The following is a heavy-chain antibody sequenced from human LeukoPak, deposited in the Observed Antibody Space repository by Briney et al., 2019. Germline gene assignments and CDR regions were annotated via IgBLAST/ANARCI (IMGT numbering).Heavy chain of an antibody. CDR2: IYYSGST. V-gene: IGHV4-59*01. J-gene: IGHJ6*03. CDR3: ARGGIVATIGGLYYYYYMDV. D-gene: IGHD5-12*01. Sequence: SETLSLTCTVYGGSISSYYWSWIRQPPGKGLEWIGYIYYSGSTNYNPSLKSRVTISVDTSKNQFSLKLSSVTAADTAVYYCARGGIVATIGGLYYYYYMDVWGKGTTVTVSS. CDR1: GGSISSYY.